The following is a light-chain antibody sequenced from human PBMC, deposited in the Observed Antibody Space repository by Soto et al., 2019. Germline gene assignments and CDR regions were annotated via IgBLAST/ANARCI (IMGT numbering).Light chain of an antibody. J-gene: IGLJ1*01. V-gene: IGLV2-8*01. CDR2: EVV. CDR3: SLYTSENAYV. Sequence: QSVLTQPPSASGSPGQSVTISCTGTKSDIGVYDFVSWYQHHPGKAPRLIIYEVVQRPSGVPDRFSGSKSGNTASLTVSGLQAADEADYYCSLYTSENAYVFGTGTKVTVL. CDR1: KSDIGVYDF.